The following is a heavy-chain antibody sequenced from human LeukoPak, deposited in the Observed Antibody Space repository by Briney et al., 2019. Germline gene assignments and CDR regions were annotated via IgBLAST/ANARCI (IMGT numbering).Heavy chain of an antibody. V-gene: IGHV4-31*03. CDR2: IYYSGST. D-gene: IGHD6-19*01. Sequence: PSQTLSLTCTVSGGSISSAGYYWSWIRQHPGKGLEWIGYIYYSGSTYYNLSLKSRGTISVDTSKNQFSLQLTSVTAADTAVYYCARHTAYSTAWPLDHWGQGTLVTVSS. CDR1: GGSISSAGYY. J-gene: IGHJ4*01. CDR3: ARHTAYSTAWPLDH.